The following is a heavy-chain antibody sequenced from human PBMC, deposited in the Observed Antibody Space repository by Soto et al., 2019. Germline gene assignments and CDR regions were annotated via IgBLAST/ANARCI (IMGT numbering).Heavy chain of an antibody. V-gene: IGHV3-30*03. CDR2: ISDDGSNK. J-gene: IGHJ6*02. CDR1: GFIFSTYG. CDR3: ARCRADYYYYYGMNV. Sequence: GGSLRLSCAASGFIFSTYGIHWVRQAPGKGLEWVAVISDDGSNKYYADSVKGRFTISRDNSRNTLCLQMNSLRAEDTAVYYCARCRADYYYYYGMNVWGQGTTVTVSS. D-gene: IGHD4-17*01.